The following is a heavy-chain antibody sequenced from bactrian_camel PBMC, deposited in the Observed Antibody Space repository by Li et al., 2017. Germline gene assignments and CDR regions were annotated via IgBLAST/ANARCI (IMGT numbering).Heavy chain of an antibody. V-gene: IGHV3S40*01. Sequence: VQLVESGGGLVQPGGSLRVCCAASGFSAYDMNWVRQAPGKERELVAVINTRGGSTAYADSVKGRFSISRDNATNTVYLEMNSLKPEDSAMYYCATGRGGTVKDGSDRRRVCSRNAVDFRTWGQGTQVTVS. J-gene: IGHJ6*01. CDR1: GFSAYD. D-gene: IGHD6*01. CDR2: INTRGGST. CDR3: ATGRGGTVKDGSDRRRVCSRNAVDFRT.